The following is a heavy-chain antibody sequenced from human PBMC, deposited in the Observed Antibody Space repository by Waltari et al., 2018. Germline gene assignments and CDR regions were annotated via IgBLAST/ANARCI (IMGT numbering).Heavy chain of an antibody. CDR2: IIPIFGTA. CDR3: ARIALEMVTPGYYYYGMDV. D-gene: IGHD2-21*02. J-gene: IGHJ6*02. Sequence: QVQLVQSGAEVKKPGSSVKVSCKASGGTFSSYAISWVRQAPGQGLEWMGGIIPIFGTANDAQKFQGRVTITADESTSTAYMELSSLRSEDTAVYYCARIALEMVTPGYYYYGMDVWGQGTTVTVSS. V-gene: IGHV1-69*01. CDR1: GGTFSSYA.